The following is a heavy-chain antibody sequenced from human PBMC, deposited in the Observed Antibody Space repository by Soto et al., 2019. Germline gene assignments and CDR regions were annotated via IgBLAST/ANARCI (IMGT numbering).Heavy chain of an antibody. CDR1: GGSISSGDYY. Sequence: QVQLQESGPGLVKPSQTLSLTCTVSGGSISSGDYYWSWIRQPPGKGLEWIGYIYYSGSTYYNPSLKSRVXXSXDXXKNQFSLKLRSVTAADTAVYYCARDTSLLRWYFDLWGRGPLVTVSS. D-gene: IGHD1-26*01. CDR3: ARDTSLLRWYFDL. V-gene: IGHV4-30-4*01. J-gene: IGHJ2*01. CDR2: IYYSGST.